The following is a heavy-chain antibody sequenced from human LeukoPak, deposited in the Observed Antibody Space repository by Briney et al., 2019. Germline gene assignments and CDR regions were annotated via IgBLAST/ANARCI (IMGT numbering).Heavy chain of an antibody. Sequence: SETLSLTCTVSGGSISRDSYYWAWIRQPPGKGLEWIGRIYTSGSANYHPSLKSRVTMSVDTSKNQFSLKLSSVTAADTAVYYCARDRGDNWKYSIWGYFDPWGQGTPVTVSP. CDR2: IYTSGSA. V-gene: IGHV4-39*07. CDR1: GGSISRDSYY. D-gene: IGHD1-20*01. J-gene: IGHJ5*02. CDR3: ARDRGDNWKYSIWGYFDP.